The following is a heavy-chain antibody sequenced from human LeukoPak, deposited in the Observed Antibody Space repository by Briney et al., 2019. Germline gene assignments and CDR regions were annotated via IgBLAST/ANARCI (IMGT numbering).Heavy chain of an antibody. D-gene: IGHD6-19*01. V-gene: IGHV4-39*01. CDR3: ARHKYSSGWPPEGAFDI. J-gene: IGHJ3*02. CDR1: GASISSTTYY. CDR2: IYYSGST. Sequence: AETLSLTCTVSGASISSTTYYWGWIRQPPRKGLEWIASIYYSGSTYYNPSLKSRVTISVDTSKNQFSLKLSSVTAADTAVYYCARHKYSSGWPPEGAFDIWGQGTMVTVSS.